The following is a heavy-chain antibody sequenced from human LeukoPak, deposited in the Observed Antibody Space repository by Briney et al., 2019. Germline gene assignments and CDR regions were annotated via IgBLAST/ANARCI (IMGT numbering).Heavy chain of an antibody. CDR1: GFTFSSYW. Sequence: GGSLRLSCAASGFTFSSYWMSWVRQAPGKGLEWVANIKQDGSEKYYVDSVKGRFTISRDNAKNSLYLQMSSLRAEDTAVYYCARGRGCSPGGDCYVKDYWGQGTLVTVSS. D-gene: IGHD2-21*02. CDR2: IKQDGSEK. CDR3: ARGRGCSPGGDCYVKDY. J-gene: IGHJ4*02. V-gene: IGHV3-7*01.